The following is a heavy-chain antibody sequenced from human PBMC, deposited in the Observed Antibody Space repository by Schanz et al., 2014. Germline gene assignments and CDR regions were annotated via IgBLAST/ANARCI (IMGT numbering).Heavy chain of an antibody. Sequence: EVQLLESGGGLVQPGGSLRLSCAASGFTFSSYAMSWVRQAPGKGLEWVSAISGSGGSTYYADSVKGRFTISRDNSKNTLYLQMTSLRAEDTAVYYCAKGMFGELSAFDIWGQGTMVTVSS. CDR1: GFTFSSYA. J-gene: IGHJ3*02. D-gene: IGHD3-10*02. CDR3: AKGMFGELSAFDI. V-gene: IGHV3-23*01. CDR2: ISGSGGST.